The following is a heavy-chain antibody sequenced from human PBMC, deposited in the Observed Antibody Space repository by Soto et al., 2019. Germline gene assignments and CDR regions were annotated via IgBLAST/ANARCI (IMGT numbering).Heavy chain of an antibody. Sequence: PGGSLRLSCAGSGFTFSTHAMVWVRQAPGKGLEWVSSISSRGTYVYYADSVEGRFTIFRDDARNSVYLQMNSLTVEDTAVYYCARDGNYHEFWGQGTPVTVSS. CDR1: GFTFSTHA. D-gene: IGHD1-1*01. J-gene: IGHJ4*02. CDR3: ARDGNYHEF. CDR2: ISSRGTYV. V-gene: IGHV3-21*01.